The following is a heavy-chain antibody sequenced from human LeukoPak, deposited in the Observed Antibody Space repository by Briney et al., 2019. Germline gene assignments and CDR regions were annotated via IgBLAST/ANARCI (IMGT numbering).Heavy chain of an antibody. CDR1: GFTVSSNY. D-gene: IGHD1-1*01. Sequence: GGSLRLSCAASGFTVSSNYLSWVRQAPGKGLEWVSVIYSGGSTYYADSAKGRFTLSRENSKSTLYLQINSLRAEDTAVYYCARDSVTTGWFDPWGQGTLVTVSS. CDR3: ARDSVTTGWFDP. J-gene: IGHJ5*02. CDR2: IYSGGST. V-gene: IGHV3-53*01.